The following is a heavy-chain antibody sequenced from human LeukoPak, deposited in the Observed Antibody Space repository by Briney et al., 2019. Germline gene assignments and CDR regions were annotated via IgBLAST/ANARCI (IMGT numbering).Heavy chain of an antibody. V-gene: IGHV1-2*02. D-gene: IGHD6-19*01. J-gene: IGHJ4*02. CDR3: AREGWDQRDTAAFDY. CDR2: INPNSGDT. Sequence: ASVKVSCKASGYTFTGHYMHWARQAPGQGLEWMGWINPNSGDTNSAQKFQGRVTLTRDTSIRTVYMELSRLRPDDTAVYYCAREGWDQRDTAAFDYWGQGTLVTVSS. CDR1: GYTFTGHY.